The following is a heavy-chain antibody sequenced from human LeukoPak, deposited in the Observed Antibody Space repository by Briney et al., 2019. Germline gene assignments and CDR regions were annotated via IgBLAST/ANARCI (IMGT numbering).Heavy chain of an antibody. J-gene: IGHJ4*02. V-gene: IGHV3-33*01. CDR3: ARDVSPDNSGFDY. CDR2: IWYDGSNK. Sequence: PGGSLRLSCAASGFTFSNYVMHWVRQAPGRGLEWVAVIWYDGSNKYYADSVKGRFTISRDNSKNTLYLQMSSLRAEDTAVYYCARDVSPDNSGFDYWGQGTLVTVSS. CDR1: GFTFSNYV. D-gene: IGHD3-22*01.